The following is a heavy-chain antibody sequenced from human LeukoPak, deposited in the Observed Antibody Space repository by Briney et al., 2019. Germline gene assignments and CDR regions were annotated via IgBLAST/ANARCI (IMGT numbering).Heavy chain of an antibody. V-gene: IGHV3-48*03. CDR1: GFTFSSYE. D-gene: IGHD3-22*01. CDR2: ISSSGNTI. J-gene: IGHJ4*02. CDR3: GSGVIFYDSSGRNY. Sequence: PGGSLRPSCAASGFTFSSYEMNWVRQAPGKGLEWVSSISSSGNTIYYADSVKGRFTVSRDSAKNSVYLQMNSLRAEDTAVYYCGSGVIFYDSSGRNYWGQGTLVTVSS.